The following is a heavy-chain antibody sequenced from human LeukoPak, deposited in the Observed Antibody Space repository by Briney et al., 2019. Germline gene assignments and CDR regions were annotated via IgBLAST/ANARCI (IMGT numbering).Heavy chain of an antibody. J-gene: IGHJ4*02. CDR2: IYHSGST. D-gene: IGHD3-16*01. CDR1: GGSISSGGYS. CDR3: AREVRGTPTD. Sequence: SETLSLTCAVSGGSISSGGYSWSWIRQPPGKGLEWIGYIYHSGSTYYNPSLKSRVTISVDRSKNQFSLKLSSVTAADTAAYYCAREVRGTPTDWGQGTLVTVSS. V-gene: IGHV4-30-2*01.